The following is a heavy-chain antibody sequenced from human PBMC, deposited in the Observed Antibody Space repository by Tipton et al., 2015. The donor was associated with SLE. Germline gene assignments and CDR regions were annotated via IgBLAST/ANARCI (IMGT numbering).Heavy chain of an antibody. Sequence: TLSLTCAVSGYSISSGYHWGWIRQPPGKGLEWIASMSHSGGASSNPSLKSRVTILRDMSKNQFSLELTSVTAADTAVYYCARDLGHGGDSDYWGQGTLVTVSS. CDR2: MSHSGGA. J-gene: IGHJ4*02. CDR1: GYSISSGYH. D-gene: IGHD3-16*01. V-gene: IGHV4-38-2*02. CDR3: ARDLGHGGDSDY.